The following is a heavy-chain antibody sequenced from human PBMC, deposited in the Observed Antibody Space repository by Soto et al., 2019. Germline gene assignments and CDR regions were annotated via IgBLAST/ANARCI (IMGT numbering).Heavy chain of an antibody. CDR1: GFSLSTSGVG. CDR3: AHSLYDYVWGTNWFDP. J-gene: IGHJ5*02. D-gene: IGHD3-16*01. CDR2: IYWDDDK. Sequence: QITLKESGPPLVKPTQTLTLTCTFSGFSLSTSGVGVGWIRQPPGKALEWLALIYWDDDKRYSPSLKSRLTITKDTSKNQVVLTMTNMDPVATATYYCAHSLYDYVWGTNWFDPWGQGTLVTVSS. V-gene: IGHV2-5*02.